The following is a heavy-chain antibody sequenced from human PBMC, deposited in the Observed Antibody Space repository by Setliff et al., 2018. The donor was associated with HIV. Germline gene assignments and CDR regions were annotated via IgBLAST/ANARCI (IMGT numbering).Heavy chain of an antibody. CDR3: ARDTWLRLIWYGFDI. CDR2: IDPDKGDT. J-gene: IGHJ3*02. Sequence: GASVKVSCKASGYSFTTYAIHWVRQAPGQGLESMGWIDPDKGDTGYAHNFQGRVTMTRDTSISTAYMELSRLGSDDTAVYYCARDTWLRLIWYGFDIWGQGTLVTVSS. V-gene: IGHV1-2*02. D-gene: IGHD5-12*01. CDR1: GYSFTTYA.